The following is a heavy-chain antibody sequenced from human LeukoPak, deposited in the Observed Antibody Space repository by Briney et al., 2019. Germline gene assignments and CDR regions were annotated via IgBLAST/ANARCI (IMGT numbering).Heavy chain of an antibody. Sequence: PSETLSLTCTVSGGSISSSSYYWGWIRQPPGKGLEWIGRIYTSGSTNYNPSLKSRVTISVDTSKNQFSLKLSSVTAADTAVYYCAAFYGSGSYYNVFWFDPWGQGTLVTVSS. CDR1: GGSISSSSYY. J-gene: IGHJ5*02. V-gene: IGHV4-61*02. CDR3: AAFYGSGSYYNVFWFDP. CDR2: IYTSGST. D-gene: IGHD3-10*01.